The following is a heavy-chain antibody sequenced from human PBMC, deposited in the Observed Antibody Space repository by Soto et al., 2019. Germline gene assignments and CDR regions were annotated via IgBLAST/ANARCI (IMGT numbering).Heavy chain of an antibody. Sequence: QVQLQQWGAGLLKPSETLSLTCAVYGGSFSGYYWSWIRQPPGKGLEWIGEINHSGSTNYNPSLKSRVTMSEDTSYNQFSLKLCSVTAADTAVYYCARKGGYIRFAFDIWGQGTMVTVSS. CDR2: INHSGST. D-gene: IGHD5-12*01. CDR3: ARKGGYIRFAFDI. CDR1: GGSFSGYY. J-gene: IGHJ3*02. V-gene: IGHV4-34*01.